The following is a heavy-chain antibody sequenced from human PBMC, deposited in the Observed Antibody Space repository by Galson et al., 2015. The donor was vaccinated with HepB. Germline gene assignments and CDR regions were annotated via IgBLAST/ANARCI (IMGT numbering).Heavy chain of an antibody. CDR3: AKRRGRMFQFSNHYSYYPMDV. V-gene: IGHV3-23*01. CDR1: GITFSSCA. J-gene: IGHJ6*02. Sequence: SLRLSCAASGITFSSCAMSWVRQAPGKGLEWVSGIIGSGGTTYYADSVKGRFTTSRDNSKSTLFLQMTSVRAEDTAVYYCAKRRGRMFQFSNHYSYYPMDVWGQGTTVTVSS. CDR2: IIGSGGTT. D-gene: IGHD3-10*02.